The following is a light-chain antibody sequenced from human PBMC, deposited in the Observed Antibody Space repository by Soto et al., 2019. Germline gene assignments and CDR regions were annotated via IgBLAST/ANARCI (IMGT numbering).Light chain of an antibody. CDR2: WAS. CDR1: QSVLYSPNNKNY. Sequence: DIVMTQSPDSLAVSLGERATINCKSSQSVLYSPNNKNYLAWYQQKPGQPPKLLVYWASTRESGVPDRFRGSGSGTDFTLTISSLQAEDVAVYYCQQYYSVPLNFGQGTKVQLK. J-gene: IGKJ1*01. V-gene: IGKV4-1*01. CDR3: QQYYSVPLN.